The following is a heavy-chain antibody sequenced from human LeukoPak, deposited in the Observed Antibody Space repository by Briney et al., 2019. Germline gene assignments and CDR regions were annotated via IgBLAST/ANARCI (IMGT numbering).Heavy chain of an antibody. CDR1: VCSISSYY. J-gene: IGHJ4*02. CDR3: ARVGCSGGSCLLDY. D-gene: IGHD2-15*01. V-gene: IGHV4-59*01. Sequence: SETLSLTCTVSVCSISSYYWSWIRQPPGKGLEWIGYIYYSGSTNYNPSLKSRVTISVDTSKNQFSLKLSSVTAADTAVYYCARVGCSGGSCLLDYWGQGTLVTVSS. CDR2: IYYSGST.